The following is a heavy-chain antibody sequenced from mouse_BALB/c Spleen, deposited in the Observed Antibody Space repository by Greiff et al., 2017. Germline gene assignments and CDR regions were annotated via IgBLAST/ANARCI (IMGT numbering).Heavy chain of an antibody. Sequence: EVKLVESGGGLVQPGGSLRLSCATSGFTFSDFYMEWVRQPPGKRLEWIAASRNKANDYTTEYSASVKGRFIVSRDTSQRILYLQMNALRAEDTAVYYCARDYPGYYAMDYWGQGTSVTVSS. CDR2: SRNKANDYTT. J-gene: IGHJ4*01. CDR1: GFTFSDFY. V-gene: IGHV7-1*02. CDR3: ARDYPGYYAMDY.